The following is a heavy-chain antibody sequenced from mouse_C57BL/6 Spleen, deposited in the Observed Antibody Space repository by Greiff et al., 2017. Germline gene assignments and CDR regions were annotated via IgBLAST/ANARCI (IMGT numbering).Heavy chain of an antibody. CDR2: IDPENGDT. CDR3: TRGYDYEDWYFDV. J-gene: IGHJ1*03. D-gene: IGHD2-4*01. V-gene: IGHV14-4*01. Sequence: VQLQQSGAELVRPGASVQLSCTASGFNIKDDYMPWVKQRPEQGLEWIGWIDPENGDTEYASKFQGKATIKADTSSNTAYLQLSSLTSEDTAVYYCTRGYDYEDWYFDVWGTGTTVTVSS. CDR1: GFNIKDDY.